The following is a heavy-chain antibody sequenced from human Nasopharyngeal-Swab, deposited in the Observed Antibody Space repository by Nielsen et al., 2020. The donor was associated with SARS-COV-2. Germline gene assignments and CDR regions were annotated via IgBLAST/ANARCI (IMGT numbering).Heavy chain of an antibody. J-gene: IGHJ4*02. CDR3: AREGAHYYDSSGYFSHDY. V-gene: IGHV1-69*01. CDR2: IIPIFGTA. Sequence: WVRQAPGLGRVWLGGIIPIFGTANYAQKFQGRVTITADESTRTAYMELSSLRSEDTAMYYCAREGAHYYDSSGYFSHDYWGQGTLVTVSS. D-gene: IGHD3-22*01.